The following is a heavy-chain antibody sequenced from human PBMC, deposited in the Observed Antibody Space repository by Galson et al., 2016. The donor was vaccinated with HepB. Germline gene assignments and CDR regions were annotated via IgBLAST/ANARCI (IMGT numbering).Heavy chain of an antibody. CDR1: GSTLPDLS. V-gene: IGHV1-24*01. J-gene: IGHJ6*02. D-gene: IGHD2-2*01. CDR2: FVPEDGEA. CDR3: ATVGHCNIVSCPEDHFAMDV. Sequence: SVKVSCTVSGSTLPDLSIHWVRQAPGKGLEWMGGFVPEDGEANFPQMFQGRVAMTEDTSTDTVFMDMNGLRSDYTAVDFCATVGHCNIVSCPEDHFAMDVWGQGTTITVS.